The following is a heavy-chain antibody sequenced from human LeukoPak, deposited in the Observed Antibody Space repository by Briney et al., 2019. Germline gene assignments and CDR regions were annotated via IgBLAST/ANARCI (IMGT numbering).Heavy chain of an antibody. Sequence: GGSLRLSCAASGFTFSSYAMHWVRQAPGKGLEWVAVISYDGSNKYYADSVKDRFTISRDNSKNTLYLQMNSLRAEDTAVYYCARGGGLRAYYFDYWGQGTLVTVSS. CDR1: GFTFSSYA. CDR2: ISYDGSNK. CDR3: ARGGGLRAYYFDY. V-gene: IGHV3-30*04. D-gene: IGHD5-24*01. J-gene: IGHJ4*02.